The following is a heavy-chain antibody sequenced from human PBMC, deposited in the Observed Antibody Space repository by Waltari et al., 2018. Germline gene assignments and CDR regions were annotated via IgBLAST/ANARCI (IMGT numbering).Heavy chain of an antibody. CDR1: GCSFSSRCHY. D-gene: IGHD3-22*01. CDR2: FSYTGNT. Sequence: LQLQETGPRLLKSSEALSLTCPVSGCSFSSRCHYWGWVRQAPGKGLEWTASFSYTGNTYDNSTLKSRVTISVDTAKNQFSLRLSSVTAADTAVYYCARRGGYYYESWFDPWGQGTLVTVSS. V-gene: IGHV4-39*01. J-gene: IGHJ5*02. CDR3: ARRGGYYYESWFDP.